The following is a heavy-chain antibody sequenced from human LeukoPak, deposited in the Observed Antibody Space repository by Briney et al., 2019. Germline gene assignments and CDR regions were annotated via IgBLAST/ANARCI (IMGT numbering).Heavy chain of an antibody. Sequence: PGGSLRLSCAASGLTFSSYAMHWVRQAPGKGLEWVAVISYDGSNKYYGDSVKGRFTISRDNSKNTLYLQMNSLRAEDTAVYYCATGARGSGWRVFDFWGQGTMVTVSS. D-gene: IGHD6-19*01. CDR3: ATGARGSGWRVFDF. CDR2: ISYDGSNK. CDR1: GLTFSSYA. J-gene: IGHJ3*01. V-gene: IGHV3-30*04.